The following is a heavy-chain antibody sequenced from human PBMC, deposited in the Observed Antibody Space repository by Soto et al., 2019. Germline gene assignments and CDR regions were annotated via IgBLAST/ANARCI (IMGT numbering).Heavy chain of an antibody. V-gene: IGHV5-51*01. CDR1: GYSFTSYW. CDR3: ASPYSSGRKTEYVLSGKTMNPWGY. CDR2: IYPGDSDT. J-gene: IGHJ4*02. D-gene: IGHD6-19*01. Sequence: EVQLVQSGAEVKKPGESLKISCKGSGYSFTSYWIGWVRQMPGKGLEWMGIIYPGDSDTRYSPSFQGQVTISADKSISNAYLQWSSLWASDNAMYYCASPYSSGRKTEYVLSGKTMNPWGYWGQGTLVSVSS.